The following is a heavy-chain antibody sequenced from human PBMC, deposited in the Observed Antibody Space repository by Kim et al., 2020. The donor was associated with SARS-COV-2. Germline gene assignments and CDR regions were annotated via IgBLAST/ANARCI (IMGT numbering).Heavy chain of an antibody. CDR1: GGTFSSYA. V-gene: IGHV1-69*13. CDR2: IIPIFGTA. D-gene: IGHD5-12*01. J-gene: IGHJ4*02. Sequence: SVKVSCKASGGTFSSYAISWVRQAPGQGLEWMGGIIPIFGTANYAQKFQGRVTITADESTSTAYMELSSLRSEDTAVYYCARAREMATINLSYWGQGTLVTVSS. CDR3: ARAREMATINLSY.